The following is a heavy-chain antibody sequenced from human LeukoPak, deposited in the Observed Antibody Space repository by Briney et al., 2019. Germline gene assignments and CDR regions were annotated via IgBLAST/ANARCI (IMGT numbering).Heavy chain of an antibody. CDR1: GFTFSKYW. D-gene: IGHD3-3*01. V-gene: IGHV3-7*01. CDR2: IKQDGSEK. J-gene: IGHJ6*03. CDR3: ARDGVVDFWSGYGTYNYYYYMDV. Sequence: PGGSLRLSCAASGFTFSKYWMTWARQAPGKGLEWVANIKQDGSEKYYVDSVKGRFTISRDNAKNSLYVQMNSLRVEDTAVYYCARDGVVDFWSGYGTYNYYYYMDVWGKGTTVTVSS.